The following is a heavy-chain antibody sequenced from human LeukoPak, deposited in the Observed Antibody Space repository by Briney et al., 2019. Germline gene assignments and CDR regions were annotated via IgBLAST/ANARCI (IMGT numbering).Heavy chain of an antibody. Sequence: ASVKVSCKASGYTFTSYGINWVRQAPGQGLEWLGWISGYTGHTNYVQKIQGRVTMTRDTSTNTAYMELRSLRSDDTAVYYCARGPGIAVAGVFDYWGQGSLVTVSS. CDR1: GYTFTSYG. V-gene: IGHV1-18*04. CDR3: ARGPGIAVAGVFDY. J-gene: IGHJ4*02. D-gene: IGHD6-19*01. CDR2: ISGYTGHT.